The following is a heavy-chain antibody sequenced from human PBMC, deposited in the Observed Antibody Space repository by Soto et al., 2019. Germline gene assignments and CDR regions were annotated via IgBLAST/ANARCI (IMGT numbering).Heavy chain of an antibody. CDR1: GFTFSSYS. CDR3: ARDNDIVETDAFDI. CDR2: ISSSSRYI. J-gene: IGHJ3*02. V-gene: IGHV3-21*01. Sequence: GGSLRLSCAASGFTFSSYSMNWVRQAPGKGLEWVSSISSSSRYIYYADSVKGRFTISRDNAKNSLYLQMNSLRAEDTAVYYCARDNDIVETDAFDIWAKGQWSPSPQ. D-gene: IGHD5-12*01.